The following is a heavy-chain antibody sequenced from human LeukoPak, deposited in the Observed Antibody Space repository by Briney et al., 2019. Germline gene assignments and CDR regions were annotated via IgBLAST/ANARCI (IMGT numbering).Heavy chain of an antibody. CDR3: ARGPQGFGESQNEYRTDSDY. J-gene: IGHJ4*02. Sequence: SETPSLTCAVYGGSFNGCYWSWIRQPPGKGLEWIGEINHGGNTKYNPSLRNRVTISVDTSKNQFSLILRSVTAADTAVYYCARGPQGFGESQNEYRTDSDYWGQGTLLTVSS. CDR2: INHGGNT. V-gene: IGHV4-34*01. D-gene: IGHD6-6*01. CDR1: GGSFNGCY.